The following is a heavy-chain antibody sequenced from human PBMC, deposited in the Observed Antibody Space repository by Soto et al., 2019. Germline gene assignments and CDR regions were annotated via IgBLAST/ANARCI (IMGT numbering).Heavy chain of an antibody. CDR2: INADYGNT. CDR1: GYTFYSHS. Sequence: QAQLVQSGAEVRKPGASVKVSCKASGYTFYSHSISWVRQAPGQGLEWMGRINADYGNTQYAQKFRGRVNMTTDTSTTTVYMERTNLRADDTAVYYCARFIQGGYYYVMDVWGQGTTVTVSS. V-gene: IGHV1-18*01. D-gene: IGHD5-18*01. CDR3: ARFIQGGYYYVMDV. J-gene: IGHJ6*02.